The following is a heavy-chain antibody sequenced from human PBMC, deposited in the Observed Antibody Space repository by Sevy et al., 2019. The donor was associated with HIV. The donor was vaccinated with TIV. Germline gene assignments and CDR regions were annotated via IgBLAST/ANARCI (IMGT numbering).Heavy chain of an antibody. CDR3: ARDKRITMVRGDYYFDY. CDR2: ISSSSSYI. Sequence: GGSLRLSCAASGFTFSSYSMNWVRQAPGKGLEWVSSISSSSSYIYYADSVKGGFTISRDNAKNSLYLQMNSLRAEDTAVYYCARDKRITMVRGDYYFDYWGQGTLVTVSS. CDR1: GFTFSSYS. D-gene: IGHD3-10*01. V-gene: IGHV3-21*01. J-gene: IGHJ4*02.